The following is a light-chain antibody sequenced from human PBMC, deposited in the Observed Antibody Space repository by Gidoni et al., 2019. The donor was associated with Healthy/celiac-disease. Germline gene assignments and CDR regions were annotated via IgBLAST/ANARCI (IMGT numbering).Light chain of an antibody. CDR2: DAS. V-gene: IGKV1-33*01. CDR1: QDISNY. J-gene: IGKJ5*01. CDR3: QQYDNLPRT. Sequence: DIQMTQSPSSLSASVGDRVTITCQASQDISNYLNWYQQKPGKAPKLLIYDASNFETGVPSRFSGNGSGTDFTFSISSLQPEDIATYYCQQYDNLPRTFGQXTRLEIK.